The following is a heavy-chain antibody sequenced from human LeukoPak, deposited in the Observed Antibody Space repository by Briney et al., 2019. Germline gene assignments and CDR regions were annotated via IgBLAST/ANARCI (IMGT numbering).Heavy chain of an antibody. CDR3: ARSGRYSYGNFDY. V-gene: IGHV4-59*12. D-gene: IGHD5-18*01. CDR2: ISNSGST. CDR1: GGSISSYY. J-gene: IGHJ4*02. Sequence: SETLSLTCTVSGGSISSYYWSWIRQPPGKGLEWIGYISNSGSTSYNPSLKSRVTISVDTSKNQFSLKLTSVTAADTALYYCARSGRYSYGNFDYWGLGTLVTVSS.